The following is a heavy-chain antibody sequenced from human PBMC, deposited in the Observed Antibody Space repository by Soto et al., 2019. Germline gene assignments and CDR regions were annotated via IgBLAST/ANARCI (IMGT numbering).Heavy chain of an antibody. J-gene: IGHJ4*02. Sequence: SVKVSCKASGGTFSSYAISWVRQAPGQGLEWMGGIIPIFGTANYAQKFQGRVTITADESTSTAYMELSSLRSEDTAVYYCASPYGRPLYYDSSGYYTPALDYWGQGTLVTVSS. V-gene: IGHV1-69*13. CDR1: GGTFSSYA. CDR2: IIPIFGTA. D-gene: IGHD3-22*01. CDR3: ASPYGRPLYYDSSGYYTPALDY.